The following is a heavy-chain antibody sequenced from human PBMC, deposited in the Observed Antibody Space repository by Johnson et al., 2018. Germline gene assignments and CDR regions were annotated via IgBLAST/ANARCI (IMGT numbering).Heavy chain of an antibody. V-gene: IGHV3-23*04. D-gene: IGHD2-2*01. CDR1: GFTFSSYA. CDR2: ISGSGGST. CDR3: AKVFGEPHIVVGPAASCHYYYYYMDV. J-gene: IGHJ6*03. Sequence: VQLVESGGGLVQPGGSLRLSCAASGFTFSSYAMSWVRQAPGKGLEWVSAISGSGGSTYYADSVRGRFTISRDNSKNTLYRQMNSLRAEETAVYYCAKVFGEPHIVVGPAASCHYYYYYMDVWGQGHTVTVSS.